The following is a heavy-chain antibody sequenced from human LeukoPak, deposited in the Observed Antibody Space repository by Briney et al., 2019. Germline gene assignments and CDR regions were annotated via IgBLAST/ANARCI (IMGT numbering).Heavy chain of an antibody. V-gene: IGHV1-8*02. D-gene: IGHD5-18*01. CDR2: MNPNSGNT. CDR3: ARRGGYSYGPYYFDY. J-gene: IGHJ4*02. CDR1: GYTFTSYD. Sequence: ASVKVSCKASGYTFTSYDINWVRQATGQGLEWMGWMNPNSGNTGYAQKFQGRVTMTTDTSTSTAYMELRSLRSDDTAVYYCARRGGYSYGPYYFDYWGQGTLVTVSS.